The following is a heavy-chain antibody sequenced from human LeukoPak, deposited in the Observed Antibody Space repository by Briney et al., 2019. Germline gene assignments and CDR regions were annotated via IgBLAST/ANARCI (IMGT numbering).Heavy chain of an antibody. D-gene: IGHD2-2*01. Sequence: ASVKVSCKASGYTFTSYGIAWVRQAPGQGLEWMGWISVKNGNTKYAQDLQGRVIMTIDTSTTTAYMELRTLRSDDTAVYYCARDRRPFEAPAAMYSWGQGTLVTVSS. J-gene: IGHJ4*02. V-gene: IGHV1-18*01. CDR3: ARDRRPFEAPAAMYS. CDR2: ISVKNGNT. CDR1: GYTFTSYG.